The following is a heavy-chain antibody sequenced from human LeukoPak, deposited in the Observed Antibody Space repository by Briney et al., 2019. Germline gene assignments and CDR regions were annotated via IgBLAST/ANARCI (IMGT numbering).Heavy chain of an antibody. J-gene: IGHJ3*02. Sequence: PSETLSLTCTVSGGSISSGDYYWSWIRQPPGKGLEWIGYIYYSGSTYYNPSLKSRVTMSVDTSKNQFSLKLSSVTAADTAVYYCAREPAGYISSWHAFDIWGQGTTVAVSS. CDR2: IYYSGST. CDR1: GGSISSGDYY. CDR3: AREPAGYISSWHAFDI. D-gene: IGHD6-13*01. V-gene: IGHV4-30-4*01.